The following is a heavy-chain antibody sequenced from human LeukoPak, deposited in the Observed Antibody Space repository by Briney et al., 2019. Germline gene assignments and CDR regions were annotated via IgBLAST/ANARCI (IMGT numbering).Heavy chain of an antibody. J-gene: IGHJ4*02. CDR3: ARGKPRSTDY. CDR1: GGSLTYYY. CDR2: IYYSGST. Sequence: SETLSLTCTVSGGSLTYYYWTWIRQSPGRRPEWIGYIYYSGSTHYNPSLESRVAFSVDTSKNQFSLKLNSVTAADTAVYYCARGKPRSTDYWGQGTLVTVSS. V-gene: IGHV4-59*08.